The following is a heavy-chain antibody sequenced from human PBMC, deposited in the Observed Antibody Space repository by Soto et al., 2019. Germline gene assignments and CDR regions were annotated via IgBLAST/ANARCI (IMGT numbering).Heavy chain of an antibody. Sequence: QVQLQESGPGLVKPSEILSLTCTVSGDSISNYYWTWIRQPPGKGLEWIGYVTDTGSTSYHPSLEGRVTMSADTSKNHFSLKLSSVTAADTAIYYCAPSRISVAVFDHWGQGTLVTVSS. CDR1: GDSISNYY. J-gene: IGHJ4*02. V-gene: IGHV4-59*01. CDR2: VTDTGST. D-gene: IGHD6-19*01. CDR3: APSRISVAVFDH.